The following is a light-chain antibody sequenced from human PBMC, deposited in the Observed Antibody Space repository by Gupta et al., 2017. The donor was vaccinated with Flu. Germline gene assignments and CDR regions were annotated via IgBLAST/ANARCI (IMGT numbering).Light chain of an antibody. Sequence: SALTQPASVSGSPGQSLTISCTGTSSDVGGYNYVSWYQHHPGKAPNLMLYEVTKRPAGVSNRFSGSKAGNTASLTISGLQEEVEADYYSSSYTISSTLVFGGGTKLTVL. J-gene: IGLJ3*02. CDR2: EVT. V-gene: IGLV2-14*01. CDR1: SSDVGGYNY. CDR3: SSYTISSTLV.